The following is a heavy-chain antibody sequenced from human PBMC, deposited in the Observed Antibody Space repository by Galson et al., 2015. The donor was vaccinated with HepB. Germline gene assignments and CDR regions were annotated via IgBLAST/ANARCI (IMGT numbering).Heavy chain of an antibody. J-gene: IGHJ4*02. D-gene: IGHD6-19*01. CDR3: ARDLSTGVAVAGAPLDY. V-gene: IGHV1-46*01. CDR1: GYTFTSYY. CDR2: INPSGGST. Sequence: SVKVSCKASGYTFTSYYMHWVRQAPGQGLEWMGIINPSGGSTSYAQKFQGRVTMTRDTSTSTVYMELSSLRSEDTAVYYCARDLSTGVAVAGAPLDYWGQGTLVTVSS.